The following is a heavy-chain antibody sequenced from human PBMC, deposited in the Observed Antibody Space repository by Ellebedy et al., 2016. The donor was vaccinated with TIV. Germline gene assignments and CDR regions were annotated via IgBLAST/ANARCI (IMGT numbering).Heavy chain of an antibody. J-gene: IGHJ4*02. D-gene: IGHD6-13*01. CDR3: AKLGGVLSWYADY. V-gene: IGHV3-23*01. CDR1: GFTFSNYA. Sequence: PSETLSLTCAASGFTFSNYAMTWVRQVTGQGLGWVSGISDTGITTYYADSAKGRFTISRDNSRSTLYLQMNSLRAEDTAVYYCAKLGGVLSWYADYWGLGTLVTVSS. CDR2: ISDTGITT.